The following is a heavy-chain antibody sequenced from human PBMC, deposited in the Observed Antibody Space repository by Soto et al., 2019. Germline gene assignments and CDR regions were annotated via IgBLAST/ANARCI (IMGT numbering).Heavy chain of an antibody. Sequence: TMSLTCTVYDGSIGSSSNYWGWIRQPPRKGLEWIGSIYYSGSTYYNPSLKSRVTISVDTSKNQFSLKLSSVTAADTAVYYCAGRRYCSSTSCYGAWFDPWGQGTLVTVSS. CDR1: DGSIGSSSNY. CDR2: IYYSGST. V-gene: IGHV4-39*01. J-gene: IGHJ5*02. CDR3: AGRRYCSSTSCYGAWFDP. D-gene: IGHD2-2*01.